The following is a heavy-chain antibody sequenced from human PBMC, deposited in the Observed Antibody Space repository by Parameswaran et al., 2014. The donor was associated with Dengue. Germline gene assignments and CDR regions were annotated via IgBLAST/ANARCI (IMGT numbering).Heavy chain of an antibody. J-gene: IGHJ6*02. D-gene: IGHD6-19*01. CDR2: ISSSSSYI. CDR3: ARVDSSGWTGGYYGMDV. Sequence: WIRQPPGKGLEWVSSISSSSSYIYYADSVKGRFTISRDNAKNSLYLQMNSLRAEDTAVYYCARVDSSGWTGGYYGMDVWGQGTTVTVSS. V-gene: IGHV3-21*01.